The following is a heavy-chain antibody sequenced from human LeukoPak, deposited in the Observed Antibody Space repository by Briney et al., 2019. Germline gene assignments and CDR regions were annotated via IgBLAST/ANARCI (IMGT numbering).Heavy chain of an antibody. V-gene: IGHV3-23*01. CDR1: GLTFDDYA. CDR2: ISGSGGST. D-gene: IGHD3-22*01. Sequence: GRSLRLSCAASGLTFDDYAMSWVRQAPGKGLEWVSAISGSGGSTYYADSVKGRFTISRDNSKNTLYLQMNSLRAEDTAVYYCALGGGYYYDSSGLNWFDPWGQGTLVTVSS. J-gene: IGHJ5*02. CDR3: ALGGGYYYDSSGLNWFDP.